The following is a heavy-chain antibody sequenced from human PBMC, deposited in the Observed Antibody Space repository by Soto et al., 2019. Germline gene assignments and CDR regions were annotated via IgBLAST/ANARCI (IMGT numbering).Heavy chain of an antibody. CDR2: IYYSGST. V-gene: IGHV4-39*01. CDR3: ARGLRWYQLLFAFLLWFDP. J-gene: IGHJ5*02. CDR1: GGSISSTSYY. Sequence: SETLSLTCTVSGGSISSTSYYWGWIRQPPGKGLEWIGSIYYSGSTYYNPSLKSRVTISVDTAKNQFSLKLSSVTAADTAVYYCARGLRWYQLLFAFLLWFDPGGQGTLVTVSS. D-gene: IGHD2-2*01.